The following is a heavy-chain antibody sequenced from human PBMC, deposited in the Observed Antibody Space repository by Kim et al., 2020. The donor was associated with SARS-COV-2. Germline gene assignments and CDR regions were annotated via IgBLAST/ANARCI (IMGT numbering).Heavy chain of an antibody. Sequence: SVKVSCKASGGTFSSYAISWVRQAPGQGLEWMGGIIPIFGTANYAQKFQGRVTITADESTSTAYMELSSLRSEDTAVYYCARGDTAMVTMVHYYYGMDVWGQGTTVTVSS. D-gene: IGHD5-18*01. CDR1: GGTFSSYA. CDR2: IIPIFGTA. V-gene: IGHV1-69*13. CDR3: ARGDTAMVTMVHYYYGMDV. J-gene: IGHJ6*02.